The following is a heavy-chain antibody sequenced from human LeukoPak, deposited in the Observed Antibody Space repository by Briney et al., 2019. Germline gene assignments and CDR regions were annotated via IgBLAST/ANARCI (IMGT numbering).Heavy chain of an antibody. CDR3: AKGRTVDVNCDY. Sequence: GVSLRLSCAASGFTFSSCVMNWVRQAPGKGLEWVSSISGSGGSAYYADSVKGRFTISRDNSNNTLSLQVNSLRAEDTAVYYCAKGRTVDVNCDYWGQGTLVTVSS. V-gene: IGHV3-23*01. D-gene: IGHD1-14*01. CDR2: ISGSGGSA. CDR1: GFTFSSCV. J-gene: IGHJ4*02.